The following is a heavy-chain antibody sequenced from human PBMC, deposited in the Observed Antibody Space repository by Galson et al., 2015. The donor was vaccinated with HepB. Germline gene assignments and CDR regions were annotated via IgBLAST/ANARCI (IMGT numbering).Heavy chain of an antibody. V-gene: IGHV3-23*01. CDR1: GFTFRSYA. CDR2: IGGSGGST. D-gene: IGHD4-17*01. Sequence: SLRLSCAASGFTFRSYAMNWVRQAPGKGLEWVSGIGGSGGSTYYADSVKGRFTISRDNSKNTPYLQMNSLRAEDTALYYCAKRGKGDYDDAFDIWGQGTMVTVSS. J-gene: IGHJ3*02. CDR3: AKRGKGDYDDAFDI.